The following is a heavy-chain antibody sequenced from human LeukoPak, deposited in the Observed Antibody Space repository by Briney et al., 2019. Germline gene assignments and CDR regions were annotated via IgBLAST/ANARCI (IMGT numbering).Heavy chain of an antibody. Sequence: PSETLSLTCNVSGGSIRGYYWSWIRQPPGKGLEWIGYIYYSGSTNYNPSLKSRVTISVDTSKNQFSLKLSSVTAADTAVYYCARSTVVTSFDYWGQGTLVTVSS. J-gene: IGHJ4*02. CDR3: ARSTVVTSFDY. V-gene: IGHV4-59*01. D-gene: IGHD4-23*01. CDR2: IYYSGST. CDR1: GGSIRGYY.